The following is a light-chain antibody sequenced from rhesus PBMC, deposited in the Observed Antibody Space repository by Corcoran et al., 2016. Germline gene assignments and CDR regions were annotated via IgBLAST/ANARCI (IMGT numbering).Light chain of an antibody. V-gene: IGKV1-25*01. CDR3: QQHNSTPRT. CDR2: KAS. CDR1: ENINNY. J-gene: IGKJ1*01. Sequence: DIQMTQSPSSLSASAGDRFTITCRASENINNYLHWYQQKPGKAPKLLIYKASTLQSGVPSRFSGSGSGTEFTLAISSLQPEDFATYYCQQHNSTPRTFGPGTKVEIK.